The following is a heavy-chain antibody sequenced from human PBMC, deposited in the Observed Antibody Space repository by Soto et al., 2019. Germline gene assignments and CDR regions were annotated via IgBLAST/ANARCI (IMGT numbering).Heavy chain of an antibody. CDR2: INPNSGGT. CDR1: GYTFTGYY. J-gene: IGHJ4*02. CDR3: ARGSRGYSYGYLPDY. D-gene: IGHD5-18*01. V-gene: IGHV1-2*04. Sequence: QVQLVQSGAEVKKPGASVKVSCKASGYTFTGYYMHWVRQAPGQGLEWMGWINPNSGGTNYAQKFQGWVTMTRDTAKSPASMELSRLRSDDTAVYYCARGSRGYSYGYLPDYWGQGTLVTVSS.